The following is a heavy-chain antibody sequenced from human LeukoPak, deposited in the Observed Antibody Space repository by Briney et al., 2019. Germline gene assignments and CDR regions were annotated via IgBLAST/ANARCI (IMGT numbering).Heavy chain of an antibody. D-gene: IGHD2-15*01. Sequence: SETLSLTCTVSGASISGYYWSWIRQPPGKRLEWIGYIISTGTINYNPSLKSRVTISVDTSKNQFSLKLRSVTAADTAVYYCARTTEGYCRGRSCYSYYYYMDVWGKGTTVTVSS. CDR3: ARTTEGYCRGRSCYSYYYYMDV. CDR2: IISTGTI. J-gene: IGHJ6*03. CDR1: GASISGYY. V-gene: IGHV4-59*01.